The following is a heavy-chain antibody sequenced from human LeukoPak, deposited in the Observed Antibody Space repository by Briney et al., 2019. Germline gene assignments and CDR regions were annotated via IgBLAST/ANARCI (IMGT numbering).Heavy chain of an antibody. J-gene: IGHJ5*02. V-gene: IGHV4-59*01. D-gene: IGHD3-9*01. CDR2: IYYSGST. Sequence: PSETLSLTCTVSGGSISSYYWSWIRQPPGKGLEWIGYIYYSGSTNYNPSLKSRVTISVDTSKNQFSLKLSSVTAADTAVYYCARAGLRYFDWLYALFDHWGQGTLVTVSS. CDR3: ARAGLRYFDWLYALFDH. CDR1: GGSISSYY.